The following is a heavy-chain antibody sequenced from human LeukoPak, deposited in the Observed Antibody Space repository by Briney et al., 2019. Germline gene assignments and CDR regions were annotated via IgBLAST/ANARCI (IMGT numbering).Heavy chain of an antibody. J-gene: IGHJ4*02. D-gene: IGHD5-12*01. CDR2: IYPGDSDT. CDR3: ARHANGYDNSYFDY. V-gene: IGHV5-51*01. CDR1: GYRFTSYW. Sequence: GESLKISCKGSGYRFTSYWIGWVRQMPGKGLEWMGNIYPGDSDTRYSPSFQGQVTISADKSISTPYLQWSSLKASDTAMYYCARHANGYDNSYFDYWVQGTLVTVSS.